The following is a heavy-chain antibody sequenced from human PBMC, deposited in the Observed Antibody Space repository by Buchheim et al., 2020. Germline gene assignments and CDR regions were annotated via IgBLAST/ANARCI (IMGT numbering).Heavy chain of an antibody. J-gene: IGHJ4*02. D-gene: IGHD3-22*01. CDR1: GGSVSSGSYY. Sequence: QVQLQELGPGLVKPSETLSLTCTVSGGSVSSGSYYWSWIRQPPGKGLEWIGYIYYSGSTNYNPSLKSRVTISVDTSKNQFSLKLSSVTAADTAVYYCARNNYYDSSGYYIDYWGQGTL. V-gene: IGHV4-61*01. CDR3: ARNNYYDSSGYYIDY. CDR2: IYYSGST.